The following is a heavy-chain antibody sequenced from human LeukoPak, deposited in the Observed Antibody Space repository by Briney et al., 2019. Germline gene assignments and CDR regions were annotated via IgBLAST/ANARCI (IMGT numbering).Heavy chain of an antibody. D-gene: IGHD2-2*01. J-gene: IGHJ4*02. Sequence: GGSLRLSCAASGFTFSGYAMSWVRQAPGKGLEWVSAISGSGGSTYYADSVKGRFTISRDNSKNTLYLQMNSLRAEDTAVYYCAKDGDVVVPAASNFDYWGQGTLVTVSS. CDR2: ISGSGGST. CDR3: AKDGDVVVPAASNFDY. V-gene: IGHV3-23*01. CDR1: GFTFSGYA.